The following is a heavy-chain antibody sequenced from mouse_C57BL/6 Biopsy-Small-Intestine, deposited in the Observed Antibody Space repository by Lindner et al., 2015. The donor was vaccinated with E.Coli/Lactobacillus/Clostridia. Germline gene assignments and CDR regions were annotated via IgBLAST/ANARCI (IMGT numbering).Heavy chain of an antibody. Sequence: VQLQESGAELARPGASVKLSCKASGYTFINYGISGVKQRTGQGLEWIGEIYPRNGNTNYNEKFKGKATLTADKSSSTAYMELRSLTSEDSAVYFCAREGNFHFDYWGQGTTLKVSS. CDR2: IYPRNGNT. D-gene: IGHD2-1*01. J-gene: IGHJ2*01. CDR3: AREGNFHFDY. CDR1: GYTFINYG. V-gene: IGHV1-81*01.